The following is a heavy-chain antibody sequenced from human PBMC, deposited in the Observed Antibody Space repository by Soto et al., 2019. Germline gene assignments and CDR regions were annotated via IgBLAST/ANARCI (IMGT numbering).Heavy chain of an antibody. CDR3: AKENDD. J-gene: IGHJ4*02. Sequence: EVQLLESGGSLVQPEGSLRLSCAASGFTFSSYDMSWVRQAPGKGLEWVSTISGSTGSTYYADSVKGRFTISRDSSKSTLYLQMDSLRAEDTAVYYCAKENDDWGQGTLVTVSS. V-gene: IGHV3-23*01. CDR2: ISGSTGST. CDR1: GFTFSSYD.